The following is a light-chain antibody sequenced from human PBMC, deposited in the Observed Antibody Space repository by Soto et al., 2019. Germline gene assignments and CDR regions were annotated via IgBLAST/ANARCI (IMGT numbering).Light chain of an antibody. CDR2: TAS. Sequence: DIQMTQSPSSLSASVGDRVTITCRASQSISGYLNWFQQKPGKAPQLLIYTASNLQSGVPSRFSGSGSGTDFTLTISSLQPEYFATYYCQQSYSTRWTFGQGTKVEIK. CDR3: QQSYSTRWT. J-gene: IGKJ1*01. V-gene: IGKV1-39*01. CDR1: QSISGY.